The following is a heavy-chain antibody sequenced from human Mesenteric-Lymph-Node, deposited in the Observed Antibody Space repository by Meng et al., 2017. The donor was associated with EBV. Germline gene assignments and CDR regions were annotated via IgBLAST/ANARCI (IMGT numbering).Heavy chain of an antibody. CDR2: VYWDDDK. J-gene: IGHJ4*02. CDR3: AGWSARLEY. V-gene: IGHV2-5*02. D-gene: IGHD3-3*01. CDR1: GSSLSTRGVL. Sequence: QITLKESGPTLVKPHKTPPLTCTFSGSSLSTRGVLVGWIRQPPGQALEWLALVYWDDDKRYSPSLKSRLSITKNTSKNQVVLTMADMDPVDTGTYYCAGWSARLEYWGPGTLVTVSS.